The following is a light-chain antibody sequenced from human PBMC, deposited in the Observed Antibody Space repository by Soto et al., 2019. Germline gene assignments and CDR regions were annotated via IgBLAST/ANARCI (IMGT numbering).Light chain of an antibody. CDR2: EIS. J-gene: IGLJ2*01. Sequence: QSALTQPASVSGSPGQSITISCTGTSSDVGAHNFVSWYQQHPGKAPKLIFYEISNRPPGLSDRFSGSKSGITASLTISGLQAEDEADYFCSSYTTNKTLLFGGGTKVTVL. V-gene: IGLV2-14*01. CDR1: SSDVGAHNF. CDR3: SSYTTNKTLL.